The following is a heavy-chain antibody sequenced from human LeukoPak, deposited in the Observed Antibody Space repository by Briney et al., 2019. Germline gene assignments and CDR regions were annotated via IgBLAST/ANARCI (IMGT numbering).Heavy chain of an antibody. Sequence: TSVKVSCKASGYTFTGYYMHWLRQAPGQGLEWMGWINPNSGGTNYAQKFQGRVTMNRDTSISTAYMELSRLRSDDTAVYYCAGIAAAGSFNWFDPWGQGTLVTVSS. CDR3: AGIAAAGSFNWFDP. CDR2: INPNSGGT. D-gene: IGHD6-13*01. CDR1: GYTFTGYY. V-gene: IGHV1-2*02. J-gene: IGHJ5*02.